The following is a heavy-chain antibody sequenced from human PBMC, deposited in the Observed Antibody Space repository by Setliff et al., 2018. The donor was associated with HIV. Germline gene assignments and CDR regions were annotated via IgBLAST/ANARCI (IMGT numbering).Heavy chain of an antibody. CDR2: GHHSGSS. Sequence: PSETLSLTCTVSGASITSYYWNWIRQTPGKGLEWIDFGHHSGSSFYNPSLNRRVSISVDTAESQFILKLTSVTATDTAVYYCARWGEPALKAFDVWGRGTMVT. V-gene: IGHV4-59*08. CDR1: GASITSYY. J-gene: IGHJ3*01. CDR3: ARWGEPALKAFDV. D-gene: IGHD3-16*01.